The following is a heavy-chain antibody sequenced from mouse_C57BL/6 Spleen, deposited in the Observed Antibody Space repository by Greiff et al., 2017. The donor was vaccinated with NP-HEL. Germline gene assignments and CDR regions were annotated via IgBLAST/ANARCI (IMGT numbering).Heavy chain of an antibody. D-gene: IGHD1-1*01. CDR1: GFTFSDYY. J-gene: IGHJ2*01. CDR2: INYDGSST. V-gene: IGHV5-16*01. Sequence: EVKLVESEGGLVQPGSSMKLSCTASGFTFSDYYMAWVRQVPEKGLEWVANINYDGSSTYYLDSLKSRFIISRDNAKNILYLQMSSLKSEDTATYYYARDREDYYGRELYFDYWGQGTTLAVSS. CDR3: ARDREDYYGRELYFDY.